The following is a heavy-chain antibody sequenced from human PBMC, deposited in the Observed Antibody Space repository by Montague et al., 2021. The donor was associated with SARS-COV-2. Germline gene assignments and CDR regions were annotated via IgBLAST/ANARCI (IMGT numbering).Heavy chain of an antibody. CDR2: IYYSGST. Sequence: SETLSLTCTVPGGSISSSSYYWGWIRQPPGKGLEWTGSIYYSGSTYYNPSLKSRVTISVDTSKNQFSLKLSSVTAADTAVYYCARQSQAEIVLMVYAMGGWFDPWGQGTLVTVSS. D-gene: IGHD2-8*01. CDR3: ARQSQAEIVLMVYAMGGWFDP. J-gene: IGHJ5*02. V-gene: IGHV4-39*01. CDR1: GGSISSSSYY.